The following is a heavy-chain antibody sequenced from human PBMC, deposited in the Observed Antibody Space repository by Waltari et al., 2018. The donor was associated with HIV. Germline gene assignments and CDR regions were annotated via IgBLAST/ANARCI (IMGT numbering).Heavy chain of an antibody. CDR2: IYHPGST. CDR3: VRVVSDGNGSSWLDP. CDR1: GGSISTYNW. J-gene: IGHJ5*02. Sequence: QVQLQESGPGQVEPSETLSLTCAVSGGSISTYNWWSWVRQSPGKGLEWIGEIYHPGSTNYNKSLKSRVTIVVDKSKNQFSLELRSVTAADTAVYYCVRVVSDGNGSSWLDPWGQGTLVTVSS. D-gene: IGHD2-21*01. V-gene: IGHV4-4*02.